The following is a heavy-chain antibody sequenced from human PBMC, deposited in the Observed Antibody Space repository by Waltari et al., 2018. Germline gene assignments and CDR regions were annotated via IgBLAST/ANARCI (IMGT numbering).Heavy chain of an antibody. J-gene: IGHJ5*02. V-gene: IGHV4-39*01. CDR3: ARLAVVVAATRAGAFDP. Sequence: QRQLQESGPGLVKPSETLSLTGTVSGGPIGGSGYYWGWIRQPPGKGLEWIGSIYYSGSTYYNPSLKSRVTISVDTSKNQFSLKLSSVTAADTAVYYCARLAVVVAATRAGAFDPWGQGTLVTVSS. CDR2: IYYSGST. D-gene: IGHD2-15*01. CDR1: GGPIGGSGYY.